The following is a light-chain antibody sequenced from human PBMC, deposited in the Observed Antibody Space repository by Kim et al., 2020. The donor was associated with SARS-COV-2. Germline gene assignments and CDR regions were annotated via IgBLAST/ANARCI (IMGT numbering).Light chain of an antibody. Sequence: PGERATLSCRASQSVSGTYLAWYQQKPGQAPRLLIYGASSRATGIPDRISGSGSGTDFTLTISRLEPEDFAVYYCKQYGSSSRWTFGQGTKVDIK. J-gene: IGKJ1*01. CDR2: GAS. V-gene: IGKV3-20*01. CDR1: QSVSGTY. CDR3: KQYGSSSRWT.